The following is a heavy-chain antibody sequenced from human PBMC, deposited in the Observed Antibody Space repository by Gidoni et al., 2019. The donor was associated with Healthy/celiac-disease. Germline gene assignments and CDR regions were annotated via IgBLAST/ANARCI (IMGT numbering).Heavy chain of an antibody. CDR1: GFTFSSYA. D-gene: IGHD6-6*01. CDR3: ARIAARQGIYYYGMDV. CDR2: ISGSGGST. J-gene: IGHJ6*02. Sequence: EVQLLESGGGLVQPGGSLRLSGSASGFTFSSYAMSWVRQAPGKGLEWVSAISGSGGSTYYADSVKGRFTISRDNSKNTLYLQMNSLRAEDTAVYYCARIAARQGIYYYGMDVWGQGTTVTVSS. V-gene: IGHV3-23*01.